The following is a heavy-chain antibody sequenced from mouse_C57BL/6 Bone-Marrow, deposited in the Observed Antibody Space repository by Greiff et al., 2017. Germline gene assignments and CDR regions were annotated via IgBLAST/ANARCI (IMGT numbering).Heavy chain of an antibody. CDR1: GYTFTDYY. J-gene: IGHJ2*01. CDR3: ARVAGEYFDY. D-gene: IGHD1-1*01. Sequence: VQLQQSGPELVKPGASVKISCKASGYTFTDYYMNWVKQSHGKSLEWIGDINPNNGGTSYNQKFKGKATLTVDKSSSTAYMELRSLTSEDSAVYYCARVAGEYFDYWGQGTTLTVSS. CDR2: INPNNGGT. V-gene: IGHV1-26*01.